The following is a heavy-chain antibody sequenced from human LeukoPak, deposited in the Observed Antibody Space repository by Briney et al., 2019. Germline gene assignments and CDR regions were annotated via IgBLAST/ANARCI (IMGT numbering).Heavy chain of an antibody. CDR2: MNPNSGNT. J-gene: IGHJ5*02. V-gene: IGHV1-8*01. Sequence: ASVTVSCKASGYTFTSYDINWVRQAPGQGLEWMGWMNPNSGNTGYAQKFQGRVTMTRNTSISTAYMELSSLRSEDTAVYYCARGHYKRITMIVVVKTLNNWFDPWGQGTLVTVSS. CDR1: GYTFTSYD. D-gene: IGHD3-22*01. CDR3: ARGHYKRITMIVVVKTLNNWFDP.